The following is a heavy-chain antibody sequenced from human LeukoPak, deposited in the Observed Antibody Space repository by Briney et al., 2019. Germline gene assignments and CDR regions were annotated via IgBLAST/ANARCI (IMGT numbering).Heavy chain of an antibody. J-gene: IGHJ6*02. CDR3: AKDKGWGYSTYDYYGMDV. CDR1: GFTFSNYA. D-gene: IGHD1-26*01. V-gene: IGHV3-23*01. Sequence: GGSLRLSCAASGFTFSNYAMSWVRQAPGKGLEWVSAISGSGGITYYADSVKGRFTISRDNSKNTLYLQMNSLRAEDTAVYYCAKDKGWGYSTYDYYGMDVWGQGTTVTVSS. CDR2: ISGSGGIT.